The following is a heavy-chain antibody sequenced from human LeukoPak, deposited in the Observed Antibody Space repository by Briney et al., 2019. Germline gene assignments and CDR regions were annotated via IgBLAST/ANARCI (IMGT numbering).Heavy chain of an antibody. Sequence: GGSLRLSCAASGFTFSSYWMSWVRQAPGKGLEWVANIKQDGSEKYYVDSVKGRFTISRDNAKNSLYLQMNSLRAEDTAVYYCARERHYDFWSGYIIDYWGQGTLVTVSS. D-gene: IGHD3-3*01. CDR3: ARERHYDFWSGYIIDY. CDR1: GFTFSSYW. CDR2: IKQDGSEK. V-gene: IGHV3-7*01. J-gene: IGHJ4*02.